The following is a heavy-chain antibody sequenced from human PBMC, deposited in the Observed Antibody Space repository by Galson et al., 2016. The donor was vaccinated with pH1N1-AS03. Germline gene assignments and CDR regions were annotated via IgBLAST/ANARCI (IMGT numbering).Heavy chain of an antibody. CDR1: GFSVRANA. CDR3: AKDVFGWAFDV. CDR2: LDGGGDGT. J-gene: IGHJ3*01. Sequence: SLRLSCAASGFSVRANAMSWVRQAPGKGLERVASLDGGGDGTHYAGAVRGRFTISRDTSENTVYLQMNSPRAEDTALYYCAKDVFGWAFDVWGQGTMVTVSS. V-gene: IGHV3-23*01. D-gene: IGHD3-10*01.